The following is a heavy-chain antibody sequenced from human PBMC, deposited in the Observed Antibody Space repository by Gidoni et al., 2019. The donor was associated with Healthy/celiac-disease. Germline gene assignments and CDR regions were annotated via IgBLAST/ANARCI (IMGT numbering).Heavy chain of an antibody. Sequence: QVQLQETGPGLVTPSQTLSVTCTVTGGSISSGGYYWSWIRQHPGKGLEWVGYVYYRGSTYYTPSLTSRVTIAVDTSKNQFSLKLSSVTAADTAVYYCARYGLYGSGSCFKSWGQGTLVTVSS. CDR2: VYYRGST. CDR1: GGSISSGGYY. J-gene: IGHJ5*02. CDR3: ARYGLYGSGSCFKS. V-gene: IGHV4-31*03. D-gene: IGHD3-10*01.